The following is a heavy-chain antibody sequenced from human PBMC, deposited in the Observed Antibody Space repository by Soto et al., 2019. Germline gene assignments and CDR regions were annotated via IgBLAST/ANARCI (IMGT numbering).Heavy chain of an antibody. D-gene: IGHD4-17*01. CDR3: ARDLGSGDLYFDY. CDR1: GFTFSSYG. CDR2: IWYDGSNK. Sequence: GGSLRLSCTASGFTFSSYGMHWVRQAPGKGLEWAAVIWYDGSNKYYADSVKGRFTISRDNSKNTLYLQMNSLRAEDTAVYYCARDLGSGDLYFDYWGQGTLVTVSS. V-gene: IGHV3-33*01. J-gene: IGHJ4*02.